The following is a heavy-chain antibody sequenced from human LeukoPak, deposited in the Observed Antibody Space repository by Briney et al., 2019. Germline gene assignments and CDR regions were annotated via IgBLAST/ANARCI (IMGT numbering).Heavy chain of an antibody. CDR2: IYSSGST. J-gene: IGHJ4*02. V-gene: IGHV4-39*01. Sequence: SETLTFPCTVSGDSISSSTYYWGWIRRPPGKWLGWIGSIYSSGSTCYNPSLKSRVTISVDTFKNQLSIKLRSVPAADMSVYYCVISNPSKTTVTENFDYGGQGTLVTVSS. CDR1: GDSISSSTYY. D-gene: IGHD4-17*01. CDR3: VISNPSKTTVTENFDY.